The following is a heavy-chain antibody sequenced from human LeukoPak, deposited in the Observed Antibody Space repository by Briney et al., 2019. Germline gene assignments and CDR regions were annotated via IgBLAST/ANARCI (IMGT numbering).Heavy chain of an antibody. CDR3: ARDVLPRKAAYDY. D-gene: IGHD6-25*01. CDR2: ISSSGSTI. Sequence: PGGSLRLSCAASGFTFSDYYMSWVRQAPGKGLEWVSYISSSGSTIYYADSVKGRFTVSRDNAKNSLYLQMNSLRAEDTAVYYCARDVLPRKAAYDYWGQGTLVTVSS. J-gene: IGHJ4*02. CDR1: GFTFSDYY. V-gene: IGHV3-11*04.